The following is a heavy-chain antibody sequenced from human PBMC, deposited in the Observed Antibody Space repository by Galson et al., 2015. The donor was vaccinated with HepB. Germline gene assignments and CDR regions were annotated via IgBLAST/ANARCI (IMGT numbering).Heavy chain of an antibody. CDR1: GFSLSTSGVG. V-gene: IGHV2-5*02. Sequence: PALVKPTQTLTLTCTFSGFSLSTSGVGVGWIRQPPGKALEWLALIYWDDDKRYSPSLKSRLTVTKDTSKNQVVLTMTNMDPVDTATYYCAHRRLRFLERLRNSGANDAFDVWGQGTMVTVSS. J-gene: IGHJ3*01. CDR3: AHRRLRFLERLRNSGANDAFDV. D-gene: IGHD3-3*01. CDR2: IYWDDDK.